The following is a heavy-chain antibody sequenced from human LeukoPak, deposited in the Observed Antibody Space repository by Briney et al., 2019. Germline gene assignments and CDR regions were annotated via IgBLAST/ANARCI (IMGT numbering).Heavy chain of an antibody. CDR3: ARQDILTGFDAFDI. J-gene: IGHJ3*02. D-gene: IGHD3-9*01. CDR2: IYSSGST. V-gene: IGHV4-4*07. Sequence: SETLSLTCTVSYGSISDYYWSWIRQPAGKGLEWIGRIYSSGSTNCNPSLESRVIMSVDTSKNQFSLKLTSVTAADTAVYYCARQDILTGFDAFDIRGQGTMVTVSS. CDR1: YGSISDYY.